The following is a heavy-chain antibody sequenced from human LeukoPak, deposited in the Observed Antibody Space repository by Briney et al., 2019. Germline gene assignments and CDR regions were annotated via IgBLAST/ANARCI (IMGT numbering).Heavy chain of an antibody. CDR1: GFTFSSYE. J-gene: IGHJ4*02. D-gene: IGHD3-9*01. Sequence: PGGSLRLSCAASGFTFSSYEMNWVRQAPGKGLEWVSYISSSGSTIYYADSVKGRFTISRDNAKKSLYLQMNSLRAEDTAVYSCARVGYFDQSFDYWGQGTLVTVSS. CDR3: ARVGYFDQSFDY. V-gene: IGHV3-48*03. CDR2: ISSSGSTI.